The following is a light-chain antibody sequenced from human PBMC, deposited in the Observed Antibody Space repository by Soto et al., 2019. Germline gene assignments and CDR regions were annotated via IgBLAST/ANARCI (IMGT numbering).Light chain of an antibody. J-gene: IGLJ2*01. Sequence: NIMLTQPHSVSESPGKTVTISCTGSSGSIATNYVQWYQQRPGSAPTTVIYEDTQRPSGVPERFSGSIDSSSNSASLTISGLKTEDEADYYCQSYDGSNPDVVFGGGTKLTVL. CDR1: SGSIATNY. CDR3: QSYDGSNPDVV. V-gene: IGLV6-57*02. CDR2: EDT.